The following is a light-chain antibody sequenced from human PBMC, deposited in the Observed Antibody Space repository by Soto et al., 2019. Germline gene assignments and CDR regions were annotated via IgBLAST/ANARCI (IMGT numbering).Light chain of an antibody. J-gene: IGKJ2*01. Sequence: EIVLTQSPGTLSLSPGERATLSCRASQSVSSSYLAWYQQQPGQAPRLLIYGASSRATGIPDRFSGSGSGTDXXLXISXXEPEDFAVYYCQQYGSSPYTFGQGTKLEIK. V-gene: IGKV3-20*01. CDR3: QQYGSSPYT. CDR2: GAS. CDR1: QSVSSSY.